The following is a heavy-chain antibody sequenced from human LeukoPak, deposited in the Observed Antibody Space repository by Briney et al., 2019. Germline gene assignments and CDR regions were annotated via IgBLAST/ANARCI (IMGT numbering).Heavy chain of an antibody. D-gene: IGHD6-19*01. J-gene: IGHJ4*02. CDR1: GFTFSSYA. CDR2: VYIGGTT. Sequence: GGSLRLSCAASGFTFSSYAMSWVRQAPGKGLEWVSVVYIGGTTYYADSVKGRFTISRDNSKNTVYLQMNSPRADDTAVYYCARGGYSSPWATLHYWGQGTLVTVSS. V-gene: IGHV3-53*01. CDR3: ARGGYSSPWATLHY.